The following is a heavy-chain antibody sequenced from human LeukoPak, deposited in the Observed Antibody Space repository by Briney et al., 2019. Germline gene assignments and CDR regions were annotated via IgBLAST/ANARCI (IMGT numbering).Heavy chain of an antibody. CDR2: IYRDGET. CDR3: ARGYCTATDCHGGWWFHL. D-gene: IGHD2-8*02. V-gene: IGHV3-53*01. CDR1: GFTVSGSY. Sequence: PGGSLRLSCVASGFTVSGSYLSWVRQAPGKELEWVSVIYRDGETYYAGSVKGRFTISRDNSKNTAYLQMTNLRVEDTAVYFCARGYCTATDCHGGWWFHLWGQGTLVSVSS. J-gene: IGHJ5*02.